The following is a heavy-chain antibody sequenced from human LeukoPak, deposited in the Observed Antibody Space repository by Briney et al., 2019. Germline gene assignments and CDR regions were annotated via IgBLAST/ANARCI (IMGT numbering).Heavy chain of an antibody. V-gene: IGHV4-4*02. D-gene: IGHD6-13*01. J-gene: IGHJ4*02. CDR2: IYHSGST. CDR1: GDSISSSNW. CDR3: ARQTGAGLDF. Sequence: PSETLSLTCAVSGDSISSSNWWTWVRQPPGKGLEWIGEIYHSGSTNYNPSLKSRVTMSLDTSKNQFSLKLTSVTAADTAVYYCARQTGAGLDFWGRGTLVTVSS.